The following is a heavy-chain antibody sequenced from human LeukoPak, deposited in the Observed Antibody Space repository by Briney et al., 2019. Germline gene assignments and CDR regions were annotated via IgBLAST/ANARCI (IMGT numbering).Heavy chain of an antibody. CDR2: ISYDGSNK. CDR1: GFTFSSYA. J-gene: IGHJ6*03. V-gene: IGHV3-30*04. Sequence: GGSLRLSCAASGFTFSSYAMHWVRQAPGKGLEWVAVISYDGSNKYYADSVKGRFTISRDNSKNTLYLQMNSLRAEDTAVYYCARDRDGYSYGSNYYYYMDVWGKGTTVTVSS. D-gene: IGHD5-18*01. CDR3: ARDRDGYSYGSNYYYYMDV.